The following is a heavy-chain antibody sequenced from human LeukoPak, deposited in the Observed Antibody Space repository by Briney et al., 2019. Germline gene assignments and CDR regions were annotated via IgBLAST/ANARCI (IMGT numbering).Heavy chain of an antibody. CDR1: GFTFSSYA. V-gene: IGHV3-23*01. D-gene: IGHD3-3*01. CDR2: ISGSGGST. CDR3: AKDQTGFWSGYSFC. Sequence: QPGGSLRLSCAASGFTFSSYAMSWVRQAPGKGLEWVSAISGSGGSTYYADSVKGRFAISRDNSKNTLYLQMNSLRAEDTAVYYCAKDQTGFWSGYSFCWGQGTLVTVSS. J-gene: IGHJ4*02.